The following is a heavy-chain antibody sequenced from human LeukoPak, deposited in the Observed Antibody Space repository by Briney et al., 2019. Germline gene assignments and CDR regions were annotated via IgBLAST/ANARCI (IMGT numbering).Heavy chain of an antibody. V-gene: IGHV4-34*01. CDR1: GGSFSGYY. CDR2: INHSGST. Sequence: SETLSLTCAVYGGSFSGYYWSWIRQPPGKGLEWIGGINHSGSTNYNPSLKSRVTISVDTSKNQFSLKLSSVTAADTPVYYCARTYDSSGYYYAFDYWGQGTLVTVSS. CDR3: ARTYDSSGYYYAFDY. J-gene: IGHJ4*02. D-gene: IGHD3-22*01.